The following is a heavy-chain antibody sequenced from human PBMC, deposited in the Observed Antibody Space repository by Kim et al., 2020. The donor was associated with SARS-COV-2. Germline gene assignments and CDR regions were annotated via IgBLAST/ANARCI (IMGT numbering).Heavy chain of an antibody. V-gene: IGHV3-11*01. CDR2: ISSSGSTI. CDR1: GFTFSDYY. CDR3: ARDRGYSYGPYYYYYGMDV. Sequence: RGSLRLSCAASGFTFSDYYMSWIRQAPGKGLEWVSYISSSGSTIYYADSVKGRFTISRDNAKNSLYLQMNSLRAEDTAVYYCARDRGYSYGPYYYYYGMDVWGQGTTVTVCS. D-gene: IGHD5-18*01. J-gene: IGHJ6*02.